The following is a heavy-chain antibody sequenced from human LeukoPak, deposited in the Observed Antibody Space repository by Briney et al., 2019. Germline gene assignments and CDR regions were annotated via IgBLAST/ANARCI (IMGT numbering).Heavy chain of an antibody. Sequence: ASVKVSCKASGYTFTGYYMHWVRQAPGQGLEWMGRINPNSGGTNYAQKFQGRVTMTRDTSISTAYMELGRLRSDDTAVYYCARIPRYCRGGSCSRGLTDYWGQGTLVTVYS. CDR2: INPNSGGT. CDR1: GYTFTGYY. CDR3: ARIPRYCRGGSCSRGLTDY. V-gene: IGHV1-2*06. D-gene: IGHD2-15*01. J-gene: IGHJ4*02.